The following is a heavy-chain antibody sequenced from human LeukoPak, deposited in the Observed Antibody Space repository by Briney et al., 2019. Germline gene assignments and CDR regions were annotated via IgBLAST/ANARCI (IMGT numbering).Heavy chain of an antibody. CDR1: GYTFTGYY. Sequence: ASVKVSCKASGYTFTGYYMHWVRQAPGQGLEWMGWINPNSGGTNYAQKFQGRVTMTRDTSISTAYMELSRLRSDDAAVYYCARTWFGELLVVDYWGQGTLVTVSS. CDR2: INPNSGGT. D-gene: IGHD3-10*01. V-gene: IGHV1-2*02. CDR3: ARTWFGELLVVDY. J-gene: IGHJ4*02.